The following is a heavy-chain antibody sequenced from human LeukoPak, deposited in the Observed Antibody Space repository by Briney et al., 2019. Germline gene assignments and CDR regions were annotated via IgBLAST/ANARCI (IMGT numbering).Heavy chain of an antibody. V-gene: IGHV3-7*01. Sequence: GGSLRLSCAASGLTFSYYWMSWVRQAPGKGLEWVANIKQDGSEKYYADSVKGRFTISRDNSKNTLYLQMNSLRAEDTAVYYCAKNPMVRGVSAYYYMDVWGKGTTVTVSS. CDR1: GLTFSYYW. CDR3: AKNPMVRGVSAYYYMDV. D-gene: IGHD3-10*01. J-gene: IGHJ6*03. CDR2: IKQDGSEK.